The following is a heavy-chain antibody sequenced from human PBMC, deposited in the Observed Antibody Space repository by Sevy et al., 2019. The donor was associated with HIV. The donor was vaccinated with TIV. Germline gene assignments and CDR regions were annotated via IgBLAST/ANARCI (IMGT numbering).Heavy chain of an antibody. Sequence: SETLSLTCTVSGGSVSSGSYYWSWIRQPPGKGLEWIGYIYYSGSTNYNPSLKSRVTISVDTSKNQFSLKLGSVTAADTAVYYCARDRGSSGWYPFDYWGQGTLVTVSS. D-gene: IGHD6-19*01. CDR2: IYYSGST. CDR1: GGSVSSGSYY. V-gene: IGHV4-61*01. J-gene: IGHJ4*02. CDR3: ARDRGSSGWYPFDY.